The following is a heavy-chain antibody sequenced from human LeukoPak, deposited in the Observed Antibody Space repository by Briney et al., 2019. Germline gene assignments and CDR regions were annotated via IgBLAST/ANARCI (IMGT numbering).Heavy chain of an antibody. J-gene: IGHJ4*02. Sequence: GGSLRLSCAASGFTFSSYAMSWVRQAPGKGLEWVSAISGSGGSTYYADSVKGRFTISRDNCKNTLYVQMNSLSAEDTAVYYCAKVPLVGATPPPDYWGQGTLVTVSS. V-gene: IGHV3-23*01. CDR1: GFTFSSYA. D-gene: IGHD1-26*01. CDR2: ISGSGGST. CDR3: AKVPLVGATPPPDY.